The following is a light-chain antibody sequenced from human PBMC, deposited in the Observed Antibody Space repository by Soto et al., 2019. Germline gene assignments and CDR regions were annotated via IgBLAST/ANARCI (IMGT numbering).Light chain of an antibody. CDR1: SSDVGGYNY. Sequence: QSALTQPASVSGSPGQSIIISCSGTSSDVGGYNYVSWYQQHPGQVPKLTIYEVTNRPSGVSSRFSGSKSGNTASLTISGLQAEDEADYYCSSYTNSDTWVFGGGAKLTVL. CDR2: EVT. V-gene: IGLV2-14*01. J-gene: IGLJ3*02. CDR3: SSYTNSDTWV.